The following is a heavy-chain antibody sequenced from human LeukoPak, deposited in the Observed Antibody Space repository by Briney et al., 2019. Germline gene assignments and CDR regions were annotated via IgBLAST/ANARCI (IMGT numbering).Heavy chain of an antibody. J-gene: IGHJ3*02. V-gene: IGHV3-7*01. D-gene: IGHD5-18*01. Sequence: GGSLRLSCAASGFTFSSYWMSWVRQAPGKGLEWVATIRQDGSQKYYVDSVKGRFTISRDNAKNSLYLQMNSLRAEDTAVYYCAREDTAMVWEISDAFDIWGQGTMVTVSS. CDR1: GFTFSSYW. CDR2: IRQDGSQK. CDR3: AREDTAMVWEISDAFDI.